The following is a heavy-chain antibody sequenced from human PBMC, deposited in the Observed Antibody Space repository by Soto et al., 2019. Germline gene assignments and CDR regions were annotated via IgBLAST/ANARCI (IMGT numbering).Heavy chain of an antibody. J-gene: IGHJ4*02. CDR1: GGSISSSNW. D-gene: IGHD5-18*01. Sequence: ETLSLTCTVSGGSISSSNWWSWVRQPPGKGLEWIGEIYHSGSTNYNPSLKSRVTISVDKSKNQFSLKLSSVTAADTAVYYCARVTGYSYGYKYFDYWGQGTLVTVSS. CDR2: IYHSGST. V-gene: IGHV4-4*02. CDR3: ARVTGYSYGYKYFDY.